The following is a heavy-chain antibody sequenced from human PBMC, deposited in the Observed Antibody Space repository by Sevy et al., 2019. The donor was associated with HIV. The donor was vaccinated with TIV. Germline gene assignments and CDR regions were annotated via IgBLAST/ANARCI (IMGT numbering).Heavy chain of an antibody. V-gene: IGHV4-39*02. Sequence: SETLSLTCTVSGGSISSSSYYWGWIRQPPGKGLEWIGSIYYSGSTYYNPSLKSRVTISVDTSKNQFSLKLSSVTAADTAVYYCARDLREYSSSSKYYFDYWGQGILVTVSS. D-gene: IGHD6-6*01. CDR1: GGSISSSSYY. CDR2: IYYSGST. J-gene: IGHJ4*02. CDR3: ARDLREYSSSSKYYFDY.